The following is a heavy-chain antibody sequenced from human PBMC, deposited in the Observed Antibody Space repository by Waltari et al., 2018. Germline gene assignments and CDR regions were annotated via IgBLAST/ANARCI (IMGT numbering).Heavy chain of an antibody. V-gene: IGHV3-23*03. CDR3: AKVDSSGWSDAFDI. CDR2: IYSGGRDT. CDR1: GFTFSYYA. J-gene: IGHJ3*02. Sequence: EVKLLESGGGLVQPGGCLRLVCAASGFTFSYYAMSWVRQAPGKGLEWVSVIYSGGRDTYYADSVQGRFIISRDNSKNTVYLQMDSLRAEDTAVYYCAKVDSSGWSDAFDIWGQGTMVTVSS. D-gene: IGHD6-19*01.